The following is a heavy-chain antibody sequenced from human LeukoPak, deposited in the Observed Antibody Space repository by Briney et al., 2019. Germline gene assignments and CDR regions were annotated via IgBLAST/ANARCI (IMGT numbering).Heavy chain of an antibody. CDR2: IYYSGST. CDR1: GGSISSSSYY. D-gene: IGHD1-26*01. V-gene: IGHV4-39*07. CDR3: ARALAGANGYYYYMDV. J-gene: IGHJ6*03. Sequence: SETLSLTCTVSGGSISSSSYYRGWIRQPPGKGLEWIGSIYYSGSTYYNPSLKSRVTISVDTSKNQFSLKLSSVTAADTAVYYCARALAGANGYYYYMDVWGKGTTVSVSS.